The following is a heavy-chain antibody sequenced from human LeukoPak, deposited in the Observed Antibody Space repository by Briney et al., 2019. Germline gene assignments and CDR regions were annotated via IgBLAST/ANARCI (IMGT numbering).Heavy chain of an antibody. J-gene: IGHJ4*02. V-gene: IGHV4-59*01. Sequence: TSSETLSLTCTVSGGSISSYYWSWTRQPPGKGLEWIGYIYYSGSTNYNPSLKSRVTISVDTSKNQFSLKLSSVTAADTAVYYCARDPDYWGQGTLVTGSS. CDR1: GGSISSYY. CDR3: ARDPDY. CDR2: IYYSGST.